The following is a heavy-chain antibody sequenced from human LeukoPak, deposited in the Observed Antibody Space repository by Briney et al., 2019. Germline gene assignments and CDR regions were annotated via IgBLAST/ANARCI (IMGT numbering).Heavy chain of an antibody. V-gene: IGHV3-74*01. Sequence: GGSLRLSCAASEFTFSSYWMHWVRQAPGKGLVWVSRINSDGINTSYADSVKGRFTISRDNAKNTLNLQMNSLRAEDTAVYYCARDLGQYYDTSDNWFDPWGQGTLVTVSS. J-gene: IGHJ5*02. CDR1: EFTFSSYW. CDR3: ARDLGQYYDTSDNWFDP. D-gene: IGHD3-22*01. CDR2: INSDGINT.